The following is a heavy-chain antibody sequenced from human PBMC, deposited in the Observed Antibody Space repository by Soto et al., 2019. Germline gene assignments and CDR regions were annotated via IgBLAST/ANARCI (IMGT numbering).Heavy chain of an antibody. D-gene: IGHD3-9*01. V-gene: IGHV4-4*02. J-gene: IGHJ4*02. CDR3: ARVPPERYFDWPHFDY. Sequence: SETLSLTCAVSGGSISSSNWWSWVRQPPGKGLERIGEIYHSGSTNYNPSLKSRVTISVDKSKNQFSLKLSSVTAADTAVYYCARVPPERYFDWPHFDYWGQGTLVTVSS. CDR1: GGSISSSNW. CDR2: IYHSGST.